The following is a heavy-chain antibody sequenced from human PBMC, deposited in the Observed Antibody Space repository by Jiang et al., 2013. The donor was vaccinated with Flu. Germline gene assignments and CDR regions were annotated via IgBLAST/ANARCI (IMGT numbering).Heavy chain of an antibody. CDR1: GYSFTSFA. CDR3: AKKAAWGDDWSFDY. CDR2: INTNTGNP. V-gene: IGHV7-4-1*01. J-gene: IGHJ4*02. D-gene: IGHD3-9*01. Sequence: QSGSELKKPGASVKISCKASGYSFTSFAMSWVRQAPGQGLEWMGWINTNTGNPTYAQGITGRFVFSLDTSVSTAYLQIDSLKAEDTAVYYCAKKAAWGDDWSFDYWGQGTLVTVSS.